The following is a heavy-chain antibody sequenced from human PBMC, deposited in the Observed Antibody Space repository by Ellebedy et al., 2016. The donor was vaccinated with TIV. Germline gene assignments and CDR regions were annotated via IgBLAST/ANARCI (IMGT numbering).Heavy chain of an antibody. V-gene: IGHV3-7*03. CDR2: IKQDGSEK. D-gene: IGHD3-10*01. J-gene: IGHJ4*02. Sequence: PGGSLRLSCAASGLTFSSYWMSWVRQAPGKGLEWVANIKQDGSEKDYVDSVKGRFTISRDNAKDSLYLQMNSLRAEDTAVYYCASDYGSGARDYWGQGTLVTVSS. CDR3: ASDYGSGARDY. CDR1: GLTFSSYW.